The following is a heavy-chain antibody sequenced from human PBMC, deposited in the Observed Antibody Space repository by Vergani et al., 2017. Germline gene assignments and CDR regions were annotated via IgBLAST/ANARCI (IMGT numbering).Heavy chain of an antibody. J-gene: IGHJ4*02. CDR1: GGSISSSSYY. V-gene: IGHV4-39*07. CDR3: ARAQRYGGLVPPGD. CDR2: IYYSGST. Sequence: QLQLQESGPGLVKPSETLSLTCTVSGGSISSSSYYWGWIRQPPGKGLEWIGSIYYSGSTYYNPSLKSRVTISVDTSKNQFSLKLSSVTAADTAVYYCARAQRYGGLVPPGDWGQGTLVTVSS. D-gene: IGHD3/OR15-3a*01.